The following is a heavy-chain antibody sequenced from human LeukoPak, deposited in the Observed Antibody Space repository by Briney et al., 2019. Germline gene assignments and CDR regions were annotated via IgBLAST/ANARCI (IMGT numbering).Heavy chain of an antibody. D-gene: IGHD2-2*03. CDR3: ARPFCWIRSIYWFDP. J-gene: IGHJ5*02. CDR1: GGSFSGYY. Sequence: PSEALPLTCAVYGGSFSGYYWSWIRQPPGKGLEWIGEINHSGGTNYNPSLKSRVTISVDTSKNQFSLKLSSVTAADTAVYYCARPFCWIRSIYWFDPWGQGTLVTVSS. V-gene: IGHV4-34*01. CDR2: INHSGGT.